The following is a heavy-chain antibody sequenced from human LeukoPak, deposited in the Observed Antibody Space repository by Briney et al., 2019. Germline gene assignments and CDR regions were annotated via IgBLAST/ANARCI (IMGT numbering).Heavy chain of an antibody. V-gene: IGHV4-59*01. Sequence: KPSETLSLTCTVSGDSISSYYWSWIRQPPGKGLEWLGYSYHTGSTNYNPSLKSRVTISVDKSKNQFSLKLSSVTAGDTAVYYCATGYSSTWYYFDYWGQGTLVTVSS. D-gene: IGHD6-13*01. CDR1: GDSISSYY. CDR3: ATGYSSTWYYFDY. J-gene: IGHJ4*02. CDR2: SYHTGST.